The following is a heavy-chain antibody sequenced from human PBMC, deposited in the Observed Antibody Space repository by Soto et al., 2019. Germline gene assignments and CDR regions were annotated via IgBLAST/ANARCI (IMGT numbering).Heavy chain of an antibody. V-gene: IGHV4-39*01. D-gene: IGHD3-10*01. J-gene: IGHJ4*02. CDR2: TYYNRNA. CDR1: GGSIDRSNYY. Sequence: QLQLQESGPGLVKPSETLSLTCNVSGGSIDRSNYYWDWLRQPPGKGLEWIGTTYYNRNAYYNPSLKSRVSMSVDTSKNQFSLKLVSVTAADTAVYYCARHFVAVVIKGWGYWGQGTLVTVSS. CDR3: ARHFVAVVIKGWGY.